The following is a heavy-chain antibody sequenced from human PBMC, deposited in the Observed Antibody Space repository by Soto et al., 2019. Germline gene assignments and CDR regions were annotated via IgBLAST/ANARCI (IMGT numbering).Heavy chain of an antibody. V-gene: IGHV1-2*02. CDR2: INPNSGGT. Sequence: SVKVSCKASGYTFTGYYMHWVRQAPGQGLEWMGWINPNSGGTNYAQKFQGRVTMTRDTSISTAYMELSRLRSDDTAVYYCARILGYCSSTSCPSVDYWGQGTLVTVSS. J-gene: IGHJ4*02. CDR1: GYTFTGYY. D-gene: IGHD2-2*01. CDR3: ARILGYCSSTSCPSVDY.